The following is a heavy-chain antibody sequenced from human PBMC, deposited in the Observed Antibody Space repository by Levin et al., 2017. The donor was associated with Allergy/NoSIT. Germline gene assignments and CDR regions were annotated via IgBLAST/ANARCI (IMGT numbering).Heavy chain of an antibody. V-gene: IGHV1-3*01. D-gene: IGHD6-19*01. CDR2: INADNGNT. Sequence: GESLKISCKASGYTFTTYAIHWVRQAPGQRLEWMGWINADNGNTKYSQRLQGRVTITRDTSASTAYMELSSLTSEDTGVYYCAREYGSGWYSPPDYWGQGTLVTVSS. CDR1: GYTFTTYA. J-gene: IGHJ4*02. CDR3: AREYGSGWYSPPDY.